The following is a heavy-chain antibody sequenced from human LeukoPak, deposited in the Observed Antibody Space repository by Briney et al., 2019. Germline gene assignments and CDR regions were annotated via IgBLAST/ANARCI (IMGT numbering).Heavy chain of an antibody. Sequence: GASVEVSCKASGYTFTGYYMHWVRQAPGQGLEWMGWINPNSGGTNYAQKFQGRVTMTRDTSISTAYMELSRLRSDDTAVYYCARDPREVYYGMDVWGQGTTVTVSS. CDR2: INPNSGGT. CDR3: ARDPREVYYGMDV. V-gene: IGHV1-2*02. J-gene: IGHJ6*02. CDR1: GYTFTGYY.